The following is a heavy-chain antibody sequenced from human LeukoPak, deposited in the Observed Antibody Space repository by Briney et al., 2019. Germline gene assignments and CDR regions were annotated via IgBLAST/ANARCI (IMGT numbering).Heavy chain of an antibody. CDR2: INPDGGST. D-gene: IGHD4-17*01. V-gene: IGHV1-46*01. J-gene: IGHJ4*02. CDR1: GYTFTSYY. CDR3: VRDASAGTTYYFDN. Sequence: ASVKLSCKASGYTFTSYYMYWVRKAPGQGLEWMGSINPDGGSTRYAQKFQGRVTITRDTSTNTVFMEVSSLRSEDTAVYYCVRDASAGTTYYFDNWGQGTLVTVSS.